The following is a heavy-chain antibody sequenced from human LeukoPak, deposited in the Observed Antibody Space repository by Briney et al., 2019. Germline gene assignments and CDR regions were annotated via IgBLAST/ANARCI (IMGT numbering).Heavy chain of an antibody. CDR3: ARDPPAPGIAVAGTGGRDY. CDR2: ISSSSSYI. D-gene: IGHD6-19*01. Sequence: GGSLRLSCAASAFTFSSYSMNWVRQAPGKGLEWVSSISSSSSYIYYADSVKGRFTISRDNAKNSLYLQMNSLRAEDTAVCYCARDPPAPGIAVAGTGGRDYWGQGTLVTVSS. V-gene: IGHV3-21*01. CDR1: AFTFSSYS. J-gene: IGHJ4*02.